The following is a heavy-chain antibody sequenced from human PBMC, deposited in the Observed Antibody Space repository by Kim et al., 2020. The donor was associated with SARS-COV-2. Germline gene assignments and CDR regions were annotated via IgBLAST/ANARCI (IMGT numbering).Heavy chain of an antibody. D-gene: IGHD5-12*01. Sequence: SETLSLTCTVSGGSISSSSYYWGWIRQPPGKGLEWIGSIYYSGSTYYNPSLKSRVTISVDTSKNQFSLKLSPVTAADTAVYYCARQVATHYFDYWGQGTLVTVSS. CDR2: IYYSGST. CDR3: ARQVATHYFDY. V-gene: IGHV4-39*01. J-gene: IGHJ4*02. CDR1: GGSISSSSYY.